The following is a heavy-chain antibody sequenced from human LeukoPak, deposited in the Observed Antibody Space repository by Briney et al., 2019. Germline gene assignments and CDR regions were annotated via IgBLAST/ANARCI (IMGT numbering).Heavy chain of an antibody. CDR3: ARYTAPGPYYMDV. CDR1: GGSISSSSYY. D-gene: IGHD5-18*01. V-gene: IGHV4-39*01. Sequence: PSETLSLTCTVSGGSISSSSYYWGWIRQPPGKGLEWIGSIYYSGSTYYNPSLKSRVTISVDTSENQFSLKLSSVTAADTAVYYCARYTAPGPYYMDVWGKGTTVTVSS. J-gene: IGHJ6*03. CDR2: IYYSGST.